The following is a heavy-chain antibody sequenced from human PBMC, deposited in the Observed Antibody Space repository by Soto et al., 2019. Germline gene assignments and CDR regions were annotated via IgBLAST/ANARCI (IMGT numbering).Heavy chain of an antibody. CDR1: GFTFDDYA. CDR3: AKDMRRGDIVVVPAAPRTGYYYMDV. J-gene: IGHJ6*03. D-gene: IGHD2-2*01. V-gene: IGHV3-9*01. Sequence: PGGSLRLSCAASGFTFDDYAMHWVRQAPGKGLEWVSGISWNSGSIGYADSVKGRFTISRDNAKNSLYLQMNSLRAEDTALYYCAKDMRRGDIVVVPAAPRTGYYYMDVWGKGTTVTVSS. CDR2: ISWNSGSI.